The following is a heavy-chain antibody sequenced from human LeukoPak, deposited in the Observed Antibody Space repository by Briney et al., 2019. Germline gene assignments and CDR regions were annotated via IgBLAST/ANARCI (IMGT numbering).Heavy chain of an antibody. CDR2: ISASGGGT. CDR1: GFTFSSYA. J-gene: IGHJ4*02. Sequence: GGSLRLSCAASGFTFSSYAMSWVRQAPGKGLEWVSAISASGGGTYYADSVKGRFTISRDNSKNTLYLQMNRLRAEDTAVYYCAKDLSSSIWYWPNSFDNWGQGTLVTVSS. D-gene: IGHD6-13*01. V-gene: IGHV3-23*01. CDR3: AKDLSSSIWYWPNSFDN.